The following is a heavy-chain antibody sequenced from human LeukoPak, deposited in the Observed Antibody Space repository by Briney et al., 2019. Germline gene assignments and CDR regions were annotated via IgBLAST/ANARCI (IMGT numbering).Heavy chain of an antibody. J-gene: IGHJ3*02. CDR3: VRDHLWAFDI. V-gene: IGHV3-48*04. CDR2: ITDSGATI. CDR1: GFTFSSYS. D-gene: IGHD2-21*01. Sequence: GGSLRLSCAASGFTFSSYSMNWVRQAPGKGLEWVAYITDSGATICYSDSVRGRFTVSRDDAKNSLSLQMNSLRAEDTAVYYCVRDHLWAFDIWGQGTVVTVSS.